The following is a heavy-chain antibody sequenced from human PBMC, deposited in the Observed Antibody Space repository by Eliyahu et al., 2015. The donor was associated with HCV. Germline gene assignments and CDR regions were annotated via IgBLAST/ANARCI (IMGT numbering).Heavy chain of an antibody. CDR1: GYSFSAYW. D-gene: IGHD6-19*01. J-gene: IGHJ6*02. Sequence: EVQLVQSGAEVRKPGESLTISCKGSGYSFSAYWIAWVRQMPGKGLEWMGLXYPGDSXTTYXPSFQGQVTISADKSINTAYLHWNSLQASDTAMYYCVRPDSSGWPIRHPYGMDVWGQGTTVTVSS. CDR3: VRPDSSGWPIRHPYGMDV. CDR2: XYPGDSXT. V-gene: IGHV5-51*01.